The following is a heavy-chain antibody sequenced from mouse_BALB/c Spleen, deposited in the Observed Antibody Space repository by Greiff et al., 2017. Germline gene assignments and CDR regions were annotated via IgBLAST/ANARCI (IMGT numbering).Heavy chain of an antibody. Sequence: EVQLQQSGTVLARPGASVKMSCKASGYTFTSYWMHWVKQRPGQGLEWIGAIYPGNSDTSYNQKFKGKAKLTAVTSTSTAYMELSSLTNEDSAVYYCTRSEGYDGSSYAMDDWGQGTSVTVSS. V-gene: IGHV1-5*01. J-gene: IGHJ4*01. CDR2: IYPGNSDT. D-gene: IGHD2-2*01. CDR1: GYTFTSYW. CDR3: TRSEGYDGSSYAMDD.